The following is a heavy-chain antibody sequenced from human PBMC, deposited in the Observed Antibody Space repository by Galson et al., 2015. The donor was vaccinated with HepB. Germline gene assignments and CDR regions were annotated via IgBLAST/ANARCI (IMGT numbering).Heavy chain of an antibody. V-gene: IGHV3-23*01. CDR1: GFIFSSYP. Sequence: SLRLSCAASGFIFSSYPMSWVRQAPGKGLEWVSSMGSTGTTTYYAASVKGRFAVSRDNANSQNMMYLQMNSLRAEDTAMYYCTRILEVAGRGVAFDIWGQGTMVTVSS. CDR2: MGSTGTTT. CDR3: TRILEVAGRGVAFDI. J-gene: IGHJ3*02. D-gene: IGHD6-19*01.